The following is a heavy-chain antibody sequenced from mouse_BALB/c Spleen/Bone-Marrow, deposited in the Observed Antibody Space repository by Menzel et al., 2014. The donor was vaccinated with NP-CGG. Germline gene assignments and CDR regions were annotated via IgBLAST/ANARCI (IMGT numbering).Heavy chain of an antibody. J-gene: IGHJ4*01. D-gene: IGHD1-1*01. CDR2: IYPGSGRT. CDR1: GYTFTSYW. CDR3: TITTTASYAMDY. Sequence: LQQSGSELVRPGASVKLSCKASGYTFTSYWMHWVKQRPGQGLEWIGNIYPGSGRTNYDEKFKSKATLTVDTSSSTAYMQLSSLTPEDSAVYFCTITTTASYAMDYWGQGTSVTVSS. V-gene: IGHV1S22*01.